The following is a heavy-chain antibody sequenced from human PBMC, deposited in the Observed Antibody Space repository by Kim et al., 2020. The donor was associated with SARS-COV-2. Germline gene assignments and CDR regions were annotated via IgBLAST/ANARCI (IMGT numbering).Heavy chain of an antibody. CDR3: ASYGSGSNYTIFDY. D-gene: IGHD3-10*01. CDR1: GGSFSGYY. V-gene: IGHV4-34*01. Sequence: SETLSLTCAVYGGSFSGYYWSWIRQPPGKGLEWIGEINHSGSTNYNPSLKSRVTISVDTSKNQFSLKLSSVTAADTAVYYCASYGSGSNYTIFDYWGQGTLVTVSS. CDR2: INHSGST. J-gene: IGHJ4*02.